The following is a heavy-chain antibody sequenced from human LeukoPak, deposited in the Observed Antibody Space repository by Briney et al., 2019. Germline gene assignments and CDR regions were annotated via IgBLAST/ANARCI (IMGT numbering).Heavy chain of an antibody. D-gene: IGHD3-10*01. J-gene: IGHJ4*02. CDR1: GFTFSSYA. CDR2: ISGSGGST. Sequence: PGGSLRLSCAASGFTFSSYAMSWVRQAPGKGLEWVSAISGSGGSTYYADSVKGRFTISRDNSKNTLYLQMNSLRAEDTAVYYCAKDPPPIWFGELDLPPDLDYWGQGTLVTVSS. V-gene: IGHV3-23*01. CDR3: AKDPPPIWFGELDLPPDLDY.